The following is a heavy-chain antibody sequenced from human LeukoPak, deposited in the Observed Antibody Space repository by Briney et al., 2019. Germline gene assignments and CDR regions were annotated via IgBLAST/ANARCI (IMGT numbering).Heavy chain of an antibody. D-gene: IGHD3-9*01. CDR1: GYTFTGYY. V-gene: IGHV1-18*04. CDR2: ITPSNGNT. Sequence: GSVKVSCKASGYTFTGYYMHWVRQAPGQGLEWIGWITPSNGNTRYAQNFQGRVTVTTDTSTSTVYMELGSLRSDDTAVYYCARDGYYDILTGTDFWGQGTLVTVSS. J-gene: IGHJ4*02. CDR3: ARDGYYDILTGTDF.